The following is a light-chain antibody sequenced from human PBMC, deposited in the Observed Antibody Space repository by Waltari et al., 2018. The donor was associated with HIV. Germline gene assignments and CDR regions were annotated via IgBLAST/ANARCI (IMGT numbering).Light chain of an antibody. V-gene: IGLV3-1*01. J-gene: IGLJ2*01. Sequence: SFELKQPPSVSVSPRQTASITCSGAELDNKYISWYQHKAGQSPLLVIYQDTKRPSGIPERFSGSNSGNTATLTISGTQAMDEADYYCQAWDKNTVVFGGGTKLTVL. CDR3: QAWDKNTVV. CDR2: QDT. CDR1: ELDNKY.